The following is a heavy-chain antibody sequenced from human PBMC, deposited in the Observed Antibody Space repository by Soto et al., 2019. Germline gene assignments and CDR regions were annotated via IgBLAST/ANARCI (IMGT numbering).Heavy chain of an antibody. V-gene: IGHV4-34*01. J-gene: IGHJ6*02. Sequence: SETLSLTCAVYGGSFSGYYWSWIRQPPGKGLEWIGEINHSGSTNYNPSLKSRVTISVDTSKNQFSLKLSSVTAADTAVYYCARGVSLLFGSPYYYYGMDVWGQGTTVTVSS. CDR1: GGSFSGYY. D-gene: IGHD3-3*01. CDR3: ARGVSLLFGSPYYYYGMDV. CDR2: INHSGST.